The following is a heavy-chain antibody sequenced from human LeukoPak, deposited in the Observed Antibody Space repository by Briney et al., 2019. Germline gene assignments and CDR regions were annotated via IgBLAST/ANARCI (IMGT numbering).Heavy chain of an antibody. D-gene: IGHD7-27*01. V-gene: IGHV3-7*03. J-gene: IGHJ4*02. CDR1: GFTFSSNW. Sequence: RPGGSLRLSCAASGFTFSSNWMSWVRQAPGKGLEWVANIKQDGSEKYYVDSVKGRFTISRDNSKNTLYLQMNNLRVEDTAVYYCARDPGVKNWEFYYWGQGALVTVSS. CDR2: IKQDGSEK. CDR3: ARDPGVKNWEFYY.